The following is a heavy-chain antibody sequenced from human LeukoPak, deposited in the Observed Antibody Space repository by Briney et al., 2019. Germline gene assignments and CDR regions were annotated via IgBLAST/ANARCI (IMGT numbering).Heavy chain of an antibody. J-gene: IGHJ5*02. CDR3: AKMSSQLSGYCSSTSCSA. D-gene: IGHD2-2*01. CDR1: GFTFSSYG. Sequence: PGGSLRLSCAASGFTFSSYGMHWVRQAPGKGLEGVAFIRDDGSKKYYADSVKGRFTISRENYKNTLYMQMNRLRAEETAVYYCAKMSSQLSGYCSSTSCSAWGQGTLVTVSS. CDR2: IRDDGSKK. V-gene: IGHV3-30*02.